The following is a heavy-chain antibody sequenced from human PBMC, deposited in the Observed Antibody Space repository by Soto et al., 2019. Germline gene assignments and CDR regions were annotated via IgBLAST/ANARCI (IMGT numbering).Heavy chain of an antibody. D-gene: IGHD6-13*01. Sequence: QVQLVESGGGVVQPGRSLRLSCAASGFTFSSYGMHWVRQAPGKGLEWVAVIWYDGSNKYYADSVKGRFTISRDNSKNTLYLQMNSLRAEDTAVYYCARDKQNLVDYWGQGTLVTVSS. CDR2: IWYDGSNK. V-gene: IGHV3-33*01. CDR1: GFTFSSYG. J-gene: IGHJ4*02. CDR3: ARDKQNLVDY.